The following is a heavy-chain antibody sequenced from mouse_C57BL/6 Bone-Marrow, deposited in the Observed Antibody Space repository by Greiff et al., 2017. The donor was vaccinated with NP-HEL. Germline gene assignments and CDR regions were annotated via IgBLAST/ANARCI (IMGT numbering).Heavy chain of an antibody. CDR2: IRLKSDNYAT. Sequence: EVKLVESGGGLVQPGGSMKLSCVASGFTFSNYWMNWVRQSPEKGLEWVAQIRLKSDNYATHYAESVKGRFTISRDESKSSVYLQMNNLRAEDTVIYYCTGYLLDYAIDYWGQGTSGTVSS. CDR1: GFTFSNYW. J-gene: IGHJ4*01. V-gene: IGHV6-3*01. CDR3: TGYLLDYAIDY. D-gene: IGHD5-5*01.